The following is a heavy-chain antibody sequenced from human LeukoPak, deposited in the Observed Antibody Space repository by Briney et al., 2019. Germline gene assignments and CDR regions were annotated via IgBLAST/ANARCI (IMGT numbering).Heavy chain of an antibody. CDR3: AKDADTATIIYWYFDL. D-gene: IGHD5-18*01. CDR2: ISSSSSAM. J-gene: IGHJ2*01. CDR1: GFTFSSYS. Sequence: GGSLRPSCAASGFTFSSYSMSWVRQAPGKGLEWVSYISSSSSAMYYADSVKGRFTISRDKSKNTLYVQLNSLRAEDTAVYYCAKDADTATIIYWYFDLWGRGTLVTVSS. V-gene: IGHV3-48*01.